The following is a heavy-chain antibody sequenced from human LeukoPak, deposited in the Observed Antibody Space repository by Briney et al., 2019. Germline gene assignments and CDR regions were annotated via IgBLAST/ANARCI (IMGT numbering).Heavy chain of an antibody. CDR1: GSTFSTYA. J-gene: IGHJ4*02. V-gene: IGHV3-23*01. D-gene: IGHD4-17*01. Sequence: GGSLRLSCAASGSTFSTYAMSWVRQAPGKGLERVSGISGSGVTTYYTDSVKGRFTISRDNAKNTLYLQIDTMRAEDTAVYYCAKGATTRSTVITYYFDNWGQGTLVTVSS. CDR2: ISGSGVTT. CDR3: AKGATTRSTVITYYFDN.